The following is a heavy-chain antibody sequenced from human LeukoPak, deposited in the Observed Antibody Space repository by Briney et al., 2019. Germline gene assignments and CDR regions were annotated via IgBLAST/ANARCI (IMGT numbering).Heavy chain of an antibody. CDR2: IDPSDSYT. J-gene: IGHJ6*02. V-gene: IGHV5-10-1*01. CDR3: ARQNYYYYGMDV. Sequence: GESLQISCKGSGYSFTSYWISWVRQLPGKGLEWMGRIDPSDSYTNYSPSFQGHVTISADKSISTAYLQWSSLKASDTAMYYCARQNYYYYGMDVWGQGTTVTVSS. CDR1: GYSFTSYW.